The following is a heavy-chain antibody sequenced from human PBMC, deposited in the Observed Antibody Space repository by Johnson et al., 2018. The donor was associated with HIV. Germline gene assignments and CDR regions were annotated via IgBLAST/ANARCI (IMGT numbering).Heavy chain of an antibody. CDR2: ISYDGSSK. D-gene: IGHD5-12*01. CDR3: AKDRWLRLPGAEFFCDI. J-gene: IGHJ3*02. CDR1: EFTFSNYA. V-gene: IGHV3-30-3*01. Sequence: QMLLVESGGGVVQPGRSLKLSCAASEFTFSNYAMHWVRQAPGKGLEWVAVISYDGSSKYYADSVKGRFTISRDNSKNTLYLKMNSLRAEDTAVYYCAKDRWLRLPGAEFFCDIWGQGTMVTVSS.